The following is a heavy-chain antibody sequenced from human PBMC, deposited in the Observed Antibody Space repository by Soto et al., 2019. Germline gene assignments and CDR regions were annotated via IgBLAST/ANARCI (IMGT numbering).Heavy chain of an antibody. CDR2: ISAYNGNT. J-gene: IGHJ5*02. CDR3: ARDHPGCSGGSCYAYNWFDP. D-gene: IGHD2-15*01. Sequence: ASVKVSCKASGYTFTSYGISWVRQAPGQGLEWMGWISAYNGNTNYAQKLQGRVTMTTDTSTSTAYMELRSLRSDDTAVYYCARDHPGCSGGSCYAYNWFDPWGQGTLVTVSS. CDR1: GYTFTSYG. V-gene: IGHV1-18*01.